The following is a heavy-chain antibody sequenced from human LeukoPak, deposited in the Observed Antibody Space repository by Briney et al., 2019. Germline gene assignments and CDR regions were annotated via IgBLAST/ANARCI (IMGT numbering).Heavy chain of an antibody. J-gene: IGHJ3*02. CDR1: GFTFSSYS. V-gene: IGHV3-21*01. Sequence: GGSLRLSCAASGFTFSSYSMNWVRQAPGKGLEWVSSISSSSSYIYYADSVKGRFTIPRDNAKNSLYLQMNSLRAEDTAVYYCATQLAVVTPGAFDIWGQGTMVTVSS. CDR3: ATQLAVVTPGAFDI. CDR2: ISSSSSYI. D-gene: IGHD2-15*01.